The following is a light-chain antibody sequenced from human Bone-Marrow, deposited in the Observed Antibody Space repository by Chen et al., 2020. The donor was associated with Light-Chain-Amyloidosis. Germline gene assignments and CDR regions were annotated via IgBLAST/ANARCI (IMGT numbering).Light chain of an antibody. V-gene: IGKV3-20*01. J-gene: IGKJ4*01. CDR1: QTITSNY. CDR2: GSS. Sequence: IVFPQSPRTLALSPGEGANLSCRASQTITSNYLTWYQQKFGQAPRLLIYGSSSRATGIPDRFTGSGSGTDFTLTINRLEPEDFAMYYCQQYGTSPLTFGGGTKVEIK. CDR3: QQYGTSPLT.